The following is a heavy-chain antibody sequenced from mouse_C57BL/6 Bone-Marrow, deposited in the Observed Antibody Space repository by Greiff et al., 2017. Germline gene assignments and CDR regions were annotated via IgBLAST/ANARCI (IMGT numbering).Heavy chain of an antibody. Sequence: EVQLQEPGPGLVKPSQPLLLTCSVTGYSITSGYYWNWFRQFPGNKLEWLGYISYDGSNNYHTSLKNRISITRDSSKNLFFLKLNSVTTADTATYYCASLTTVVGGAMDYWGQGASVTVSS. V-gene: IGHV3-6*01. J-gene: IGHJ4*01. CDR1: GYSITSGYY. CDR2: ISYDGSN. D-gene: IGHD1-1*01. CDR3: ASLTTVVGGAMDY.